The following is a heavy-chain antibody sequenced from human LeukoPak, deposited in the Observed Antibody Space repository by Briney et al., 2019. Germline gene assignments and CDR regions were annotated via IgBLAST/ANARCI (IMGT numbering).Heavy chain of an antibody. CDR2: ISYDGSNK. J-gene: IGHJ3*02. D-gene: IGHD3/OR15-3a*01. V-gene: IGHV3-30*18. Sequence: PGRSLRLSCAASGFTFSSYGMHWVRQAPGKGLEWVAVISYDGSNKYYADSVKGRFTISRDNSKNTLYLQMNSLRAEDTAVYYCAKMDGAFDIWGQGTMVTVSS. CDR1: GFTFSSYG. CDR3: AKMDGAFDI.